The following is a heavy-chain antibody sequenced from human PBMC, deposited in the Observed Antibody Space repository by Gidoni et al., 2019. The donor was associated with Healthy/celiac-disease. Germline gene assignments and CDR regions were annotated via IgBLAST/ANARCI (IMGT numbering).Heavy chain of an antibody. CDR3: ARDEARYNWNNGAFDI. Sequence: EVQLVESGGDVVRPEGSMRLSCEASGINYTDYVMSWVRQASGKGMEWVSGINWNGGSTGYADSVKGQFTISRDNAKNSLYLQMNSLRAEDTALYHCARDEARYNWNNGAFDIWGQGTMVTVSS. CDR1: GINYTDYV. CDR2: INWNGGST. D-gene: IGHD1-20*01. J-gene: IGHJ3*02. V-gene: IGHV3-20*01.